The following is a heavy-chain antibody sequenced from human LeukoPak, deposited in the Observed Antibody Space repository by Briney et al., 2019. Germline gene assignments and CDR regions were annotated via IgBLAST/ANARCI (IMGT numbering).Heavy chain of an antibody. CDR1: GYSISSGYY. CDR2: IYYSGST. V-gene: IGHV4-38-2*02. J-gene: IGHJ3*02. D-gene: IGHD2-2*01. CDR3: ARAPRYCSSTSCPAPDAFDI. Sequence: SETLSLTCTVSGYSISSGYYWGWIRQPPGKGLEWIGYIYYSGSTNYNPSLRSRVTISVDTSKNQFSLKLSSVTAADTAVYYCARAPRYCSSTSCPAPDAFDIWGQGTMVTVSS.